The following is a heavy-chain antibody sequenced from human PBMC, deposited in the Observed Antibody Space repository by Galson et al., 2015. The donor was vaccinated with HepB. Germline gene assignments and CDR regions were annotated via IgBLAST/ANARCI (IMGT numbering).Heavy chain of an antibody. Sequence: SVKVSCKASGYTFTSYYMHWVRQAPGQGLEWMGIINPSGGSTSYAQKFQGRVTMTRDTSTSTVYMELSSLRSEDTAVYYCARVGGYCSGGSCYTQYYFDYWGQGTLVTVSS. CDR3: ARVGGYCSGGSCYTQYYFDY. D-gene: IGHD2-15*01. CDR2: INPSGGST. V-gene: IGHV1-46*01. J-gene: IGHJ4*02. CDR1: GYTFTSYY.